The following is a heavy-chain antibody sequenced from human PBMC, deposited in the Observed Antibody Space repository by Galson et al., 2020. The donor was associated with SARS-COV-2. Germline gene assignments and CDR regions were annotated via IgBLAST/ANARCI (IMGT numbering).Heavy chain of an antibody. CDR2: ISYDGSNK. CDR3: AKDLDWACSGGSCYPHYYYYYGMDV. D-gene: IGHD2-15*01. V-gene: IGHV3-30*18. Sequence: LSLTCAASGFTFSSYGMHWVRQAPGKGLEWVAVISYDGSNKYYADSVKGRFTISRDNSKNTLYLQMNSLRAEDTAVYYCAKDLDWACSGGSCYPHYYYYYGMDVWGQGTTVTVSS. J-gene: IGHJ6*02. CDR1: GFTFSSYG.